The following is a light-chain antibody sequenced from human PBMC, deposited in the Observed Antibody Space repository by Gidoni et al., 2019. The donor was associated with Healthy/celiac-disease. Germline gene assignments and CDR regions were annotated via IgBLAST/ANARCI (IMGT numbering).Light chain of an antibody. CDR2: DVS. J-gene: IGLJ2*01. V-gene: IGLV2-11*01. Sequence: QAALTQPRSVPGYPGQSVTLSCPGTSSDVGGYNYVSWYQQHPGKAPKLMIYDVSTRPSGVPDRFSGSQSGNTASLTISGLQAEDEADYYCCSYAGSYVVFGGGTKLT. CDR3: CSYAGSYVV. CDR1: SSDVGGYNY.